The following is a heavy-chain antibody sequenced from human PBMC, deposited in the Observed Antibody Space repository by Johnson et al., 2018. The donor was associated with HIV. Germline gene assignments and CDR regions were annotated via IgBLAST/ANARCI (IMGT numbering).Heavy chain of an antibody. CDR2: ISWNSDSI. CDR1: GFTFDEYA. J-gene: IGHJ3*02. V-gene: IGHV3-9*01. Sequence: VQLVESGGGLVQPGRSLRLSCAASGFTFDEYAMHWVRQAPGKGLEWVSGISWNSDSIGYVDSVKGRFTISRDNAKNSLYLQMNSLRAEDTALYYCARSPSVVTATRGVFDIWGQGTMVTVSS. CDR3: ARSPSVVTATRGVFDI. D-gene: IGHD2-15*01.